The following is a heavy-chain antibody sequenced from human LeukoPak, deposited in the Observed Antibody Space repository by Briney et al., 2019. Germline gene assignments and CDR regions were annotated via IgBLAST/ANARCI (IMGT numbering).Heavy chain of an antibody. V-gene: IGHV4-4*02. J-gene: IGHJ5*02. Sequence: SETLSLTCAVSGDSISSSNWWSWVRQPPGKGLEWIGEIYHSGSTNYNPSLKSRVTMSLDKSKNQFSLNLTPVTAADTAVYYCAREAAGQWFDPWGQGTLVTVSS. CDR3: AREAAGQWFDP. D-gene: IGHD6-25*01. CDR1: GDSISSSNW. CDR2: IYHSGST.